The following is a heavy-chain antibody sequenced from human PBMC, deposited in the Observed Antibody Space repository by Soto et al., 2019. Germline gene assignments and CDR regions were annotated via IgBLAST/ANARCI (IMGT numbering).Heavy chain of an antibody. CDR2: INSDGSST. CDR3: ASLFDYDFWSGYYTGAYYYYYYGMDV. J-gene: IGHJ6*02. V-gene: IGHV3-74*01. Sequence: VGSLRLSCAASGFTFSSYWMHWVRQAPGEGLVWVSRINSDGSSTSYADSVKGRFTISRDNAKNTLYLQMNSLRAEDTAVYYCASLFDYDFWSGYYTGAYYYYYYGMDVWGQGTTVTVSS. D-gene: IGHD3-3*01. CDR1: GFTFSSYW.